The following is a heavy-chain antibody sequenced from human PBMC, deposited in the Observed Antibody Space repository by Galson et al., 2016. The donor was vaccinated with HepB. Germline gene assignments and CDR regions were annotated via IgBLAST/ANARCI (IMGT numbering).Heavy chain of an antibody. V-gene: IGHV4-39*01. Sequence: SETLSLTCTVSGGSISSSYYFWAWIRKPPGKGLDWIGSIYYRGTTHYNPSLQSRVSISVDTSKNQFSLSLTSVSAADTAMYSCARQDRAGLVNFWGQGTMVTVSS. CDR2: IYYRGTT. CDR3: ARQDRAGLVNF. D-gene: IGHD6-19*01. CDR1: GGSISSSYYF. J-gene: IGHJ3*01.